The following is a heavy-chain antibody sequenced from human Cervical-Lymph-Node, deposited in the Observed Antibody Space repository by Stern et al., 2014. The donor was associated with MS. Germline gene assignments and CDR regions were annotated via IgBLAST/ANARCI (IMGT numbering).Heavy chain of an antibody. CDR1: GFTFRNAW. J-gene: IGHJ6*02. Sequence: EDQLVESGGGLVKPGGSLRLSCAASGFTFRNAWMTWIRQAPGKGLEWGGRITSKTDGGTTDYAAPVKGRFTISRDDSKNTLYLQMNSLKTEDTAVYYCTTLDRSYPYYYYGMDVWGQGTTVTVSS. D-gene: IGHD1-26*01. V-gene: IGHV3-15*01. CDR3: TTLDRSYPYYYYGMDV. CDR2: ITSKTDGGTT.